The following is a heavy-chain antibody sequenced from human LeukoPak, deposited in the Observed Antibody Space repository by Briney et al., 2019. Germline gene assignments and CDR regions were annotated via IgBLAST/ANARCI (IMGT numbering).Heavy chain of an antibody. Sequence: ARGSLRLSCAASGVTFSSYAMHWVRQAPGKGLEWVAVISYDGSNKYYADSVKGRFTISRDNSKNTLYLQMNSLRAEDTAVYYCARSTIVVVPAGFVDYWGQGTLVTVSS. CDR3: ARSTIVVVPAGFVDY. CDR2: ISYDGSNK. V-gene: IGHV3-30-3*01. CDR1: GVTFSSYA. J-gene: IGHJ4*02. D-gene: IGHD2-2*01.